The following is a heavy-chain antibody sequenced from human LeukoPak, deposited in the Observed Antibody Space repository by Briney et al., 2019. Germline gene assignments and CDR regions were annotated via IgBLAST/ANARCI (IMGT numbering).Heavy chain of an antibody. V-gene: IGHV3-72*01. CDR2: IRNKANSYTT. J-gene: IGHJ4*02. CDR1: GFIFSDHY. CDR3: GRGRYSRSYFDY. D-gene: IGHD1-26*01. Sequence: GGSLRLSCGASGFIFSDHYMDWVRQAPGKGLEWVGRIRNKANSYTTEYAASVIGRFTISRDDSKNSLYLQMNSLKTEDTAVYYCGRGRYSRSYFDYWGQGTLVTVSS.